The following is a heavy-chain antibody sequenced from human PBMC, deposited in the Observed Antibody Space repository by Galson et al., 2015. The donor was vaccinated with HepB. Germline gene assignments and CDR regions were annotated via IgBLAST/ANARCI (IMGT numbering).Heavy chain of an antibody. J-gene: IGHJ3*02. CDR2: IWYDGSNK. V-gene: IGHV3-33*01. D-gene: IGHD4-23*01. CDR1: GFTFSSYG. CDR3: ARDLRAHDYGGSYAFDI. Sequence: SLRLSCAASGFTFSSYGMHWVRQAPGKGLEWVAVIWYDGSNKYYADSVKGRFTISRDNSKNTLYLQMNSLRAEDTAVYYCARDLRAHDYGGSYAFDIWGQGTMVTVSS.